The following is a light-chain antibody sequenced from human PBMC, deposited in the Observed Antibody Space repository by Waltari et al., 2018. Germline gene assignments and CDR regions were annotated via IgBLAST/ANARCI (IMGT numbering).Light chain of an antibody. CDR3: SSYTSSNTLV. V-gene: IGLV2-14*03. Sequence: QSALTQPASVSGSPGESITISCTGTSSDVGGYNCVSWYQQHPGKAPKLIIYDVSNRPSGVSSRSSGSKSGNTASLTISGLQAEDEADYYCSSYTSSNTLVFGTGTKVTAL. J-gene: IGLJ1*01. CDR2: DVS. CDR1: SSDVGGYNC.